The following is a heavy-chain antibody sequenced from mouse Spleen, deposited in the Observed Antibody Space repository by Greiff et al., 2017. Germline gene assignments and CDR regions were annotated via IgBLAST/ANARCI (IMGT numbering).Heavy chain of an antibody. CDR3: ARYYGSSWDAMDY. J-gene: IGHJ4*01. D-gene: IGHD1-1*01. V-gene: IGHV1-85*01. CDR2: IYPRDGST. CDR1: GYTFTSYD. Sequence: LVESGPELVKPGASVKLSCKASGYTFTSYDINWVKQRPGQGLEWIGWIYPRDGSTKYNEKFKGKATLTVDTSSSTAYMELHSLTSEDSAVYFCARYYGSSWDAMDYWGQGTSVTVSS.